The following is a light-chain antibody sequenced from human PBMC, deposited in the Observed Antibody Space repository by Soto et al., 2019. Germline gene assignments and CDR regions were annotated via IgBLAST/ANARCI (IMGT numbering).Light chain of an antibody. J-gene: IGLJ1*01. Sequence: QSVLTQPRSVSGSPGQSVTISCTGTSSDVGGYNYVSWYQQHPGKAPKLMIYDVSKWPSGVPDRFSGSKSGNTASLTISGLQAEDEADYYCCSYAGSYTYVFGTGTKATVL. CDR1: SSDVGGYNY. CDR3: CSYAGSYTYV. V-gene: IGLV2-11*01. CDR2: DVS.